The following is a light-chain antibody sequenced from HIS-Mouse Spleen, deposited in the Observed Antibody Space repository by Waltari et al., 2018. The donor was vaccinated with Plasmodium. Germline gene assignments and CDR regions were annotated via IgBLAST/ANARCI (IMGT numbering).Light chain of an antibody. V-gene: IGLV3-10*01. CDR2: EDS. CDR3: YSTDSSGNHRV. Sequence: SYELTQPPSVSVSPGQMARITCSGDALPKKYAYWYQQKSGQAPVLVIYEDSKRPSGIPERFSGSSSGTMATLTSSGAQVEDEADYYCYSTDSSGNHRVFGGGTKLTVL. J-gene: IGLJ3*02. CDR1: ALPKKY.